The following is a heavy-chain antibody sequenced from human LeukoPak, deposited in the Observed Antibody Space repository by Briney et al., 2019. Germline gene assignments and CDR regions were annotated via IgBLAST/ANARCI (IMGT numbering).Heavy chain of an antibody. D-gene: IGHD3-3*01. Sequence: ASVKVSCKASGYTFTSYAMHWVRQAPGQRLEWMGWISAYNGNTNYAQKLQGRVAMTTDTSTSTAYMELRSLRSDDTAVYYCARDVTIFGVVNMDVWGKGTTVTVSS. V-gene: IGHV1-18*01. CDR1: GYTFTSYA. CDR3: ARDVTIFGVVNMDV. J-gene: IGHJ6*03. CDR2: ISAYNGNT.